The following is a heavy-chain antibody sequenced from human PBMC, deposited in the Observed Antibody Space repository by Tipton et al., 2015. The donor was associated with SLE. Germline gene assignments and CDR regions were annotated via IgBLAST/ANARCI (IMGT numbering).Heavy chain of an antibody. CDR1: GGSVSSGSYY. D-gene: IGHD5-18*01. V-gene: IGHV4-61*01. Sequence: TLSLTCTVSGGSVSSGSYYWSWIRQPPGKGLEWIGYIYYSGSTNYNPSLKSLVTISVDTSKNQFSLKLSSVTAADTAVYYCARGTQLWLPFDYWGQGTLVTVSS. CDR3: ARGTQLWLPFDY. CDR2: IYYSGST. J-gene: IGHJ4*02.